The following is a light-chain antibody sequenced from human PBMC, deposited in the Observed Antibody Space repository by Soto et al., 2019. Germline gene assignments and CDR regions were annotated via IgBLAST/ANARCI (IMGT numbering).Light chain of an antibody. CDR2: AAS. Sequence: DVQMPQSPSSLSASVGDSVTITCRASQRVNNYLNWYQQKPGKAPKLLIYAASSLQIGVPYRFGGSGSGTDFTLAISGIQPEDFAIYYCQQSYITPWTFGQGTKLEIK. CDR3: QQSYITPWT. V-gene: IGKV1-39*01. CDR1: QRVNNY. J-gene: IGKJ1*01.